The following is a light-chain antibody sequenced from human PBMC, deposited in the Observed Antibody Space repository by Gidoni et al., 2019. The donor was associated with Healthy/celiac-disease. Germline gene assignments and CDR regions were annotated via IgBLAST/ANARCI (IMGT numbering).Light chain of an antibody. CDR3: QKYNSARTIT. CDR2: SAS. Sequence: DIQMPQSPSSLSASVGDRVTITCRASQGISNYLAWYQQKPGKVPKLLIYSASTLQSGVPARFSGSGSGTDFTLTISSLQPEDVATYYCQKYNSARTITFGQGTRLEIK. V-gene: IGKV1-27*01. CDR1: QGISNY. J-gene: IGKJ5*01.